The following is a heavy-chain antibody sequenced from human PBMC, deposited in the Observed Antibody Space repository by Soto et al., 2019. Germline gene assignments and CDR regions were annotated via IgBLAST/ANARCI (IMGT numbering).Heavy chain of an antibody. V-gene: IGHV3-23*01. CDR1: GFTFSSYA. Sequence: GGSLRLSCAASGFTFSSYAMSWVRQAPGKGLEWVSAIGGRGVNTYYADSVRGRLTISRDNSKNTLYLQMNSLRVEDTAVYYCAKRGDDFWSGYYYYFDYWGLGTLVTVSS. CDR3: AKRGDDFWSGYYYYFDY. J-gene: IGHJ4*02. CDR2: IGGRGVNT. D-gene: IGHD3-3*01.